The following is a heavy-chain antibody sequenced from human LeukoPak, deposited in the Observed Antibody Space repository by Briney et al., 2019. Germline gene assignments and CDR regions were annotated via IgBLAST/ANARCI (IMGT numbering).Heavy chain of an antibody. CDR3: TKEHSSGWPTIDY. V-gene: IGHV3-43*01. CDR2: LNRNGGAI. J-gene: IGHJ4*02. CDR1: GFSFGDYS. Sequence: GGSLRLSCSASGFSFGDYSMHWVRQAPGKGLEWVSVLNRNGGAIKYADSVKGRFIISRDNSKNSLYLQMNSLRTEDTALYYCTKEHSSGWPTIDYWGQGTLVTVSP. D-gene: IGHD6-19*01.